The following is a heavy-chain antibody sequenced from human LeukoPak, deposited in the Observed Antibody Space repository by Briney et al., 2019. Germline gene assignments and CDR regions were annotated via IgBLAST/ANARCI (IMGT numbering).Heavy chain of an antibody. CDR3: AREEYYGSGSYMRYFYYYDIDV. V-gene: IGHV3-48*03. CDR2: ISGSDSLK. Sequence: GGSLRLSCAASGFTISTYGMNWVRQAPGEGLEWVSHISGSDSLKYYADSVKGRFTISRDNAKNSLYLQMNTLRAEDTAVYYCAREEYYGSGSYMRYFYYYDIDVCGKGTTVTVSS. D-gene: IGHD3-10*01. J-gene: IGHJ6*04. CDR1: GFTISTYG.